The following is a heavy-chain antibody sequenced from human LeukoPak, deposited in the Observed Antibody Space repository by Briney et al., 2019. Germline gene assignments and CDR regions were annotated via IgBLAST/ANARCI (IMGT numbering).Heavy chain of an antibody. CDR1: SGSFSGYY. Sequence: PSETLSLTCAVYSGSFSGYYWSWIRQPPGKGLEWIGEINHSGSTNYNPSLKSRVTISVDTSKNQFSLKLNSVTAADTAVFYCAANSADYNTLGSSYKVWGQGTLVTVSS. V-gene: IGHV4-34*01. D-gene: IGHD3-10*01. CDR3: AANSADYNTLGSSYKV. CDR2: INHSGST. J-gene: IGHJ4*02.